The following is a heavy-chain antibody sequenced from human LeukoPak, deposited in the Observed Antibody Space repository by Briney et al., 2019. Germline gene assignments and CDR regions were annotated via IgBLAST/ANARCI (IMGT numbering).Heavy chain of an antibody. J-gene: IGHJ4*02. V-gene: IGHV3-53*01. CDR1: GFTVSNNH. CDR3: AKGHGDS. D-gene: IGHD4-17*01. Sequence: PGGSLRLSCAVSGFTVSNNHVTWVRQAPGEGLECVSVIVNGATTYYRDSVKGRFTISRDNSENTVYPQMNSLRVEDTAVYYCAKGHGDSWGQGTLVTVSS. CDR2: IVNGATT.